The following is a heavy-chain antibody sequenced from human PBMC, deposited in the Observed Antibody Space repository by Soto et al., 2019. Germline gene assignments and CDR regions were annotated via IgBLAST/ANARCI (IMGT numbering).Heavy chain of an antibody. J-gene: IGHJ4*02. Sequence: ASVKVSCEASGYTFTSYGINCVRQAPGQGLEWMGWISGYNGNTNYAHNLQGRVTMTTEKSTTTAYMELRSLRSDDTAVYYCARGGGVAPDVVSDHWGLGTLVTVS. CDR2: ISGYNGNT. CDR1: GYTFTSYG. D-gene: IGHD2-8*02. V-gene: IGHV1-18*01. CDR3: ARGGGVAPDVVSDH.